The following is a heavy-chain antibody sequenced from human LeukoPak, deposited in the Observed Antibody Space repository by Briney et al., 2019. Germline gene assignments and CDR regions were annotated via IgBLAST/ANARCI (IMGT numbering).Heavy chain of an antibody. V-gene: IGHV3-7*01. D-gene: IGHD3-10*01. CDR1: GFTFSRYD. Sequence: GGSLRLSCAASGFTFSRYDMSWVRQAPGKGLEWVANIKKDGSEKYNVDSVKGRFTISRDNAKNSLSLQMNSLRAEDTAVYYCAREVTDGSGSYYRPIDYWGQGTLVTVSS. CDR2: IKKDGSEK. CDR3: AREVTDGSGSYYRPIDY. J-gene: IGHJ4*02.